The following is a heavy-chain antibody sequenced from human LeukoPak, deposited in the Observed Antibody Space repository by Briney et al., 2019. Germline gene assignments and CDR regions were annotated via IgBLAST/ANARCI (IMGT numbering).Heavy chain of an antibody. J-gene: IGHJ4*02. CDR3: AGSSCGGNCYSGFDY. Sequence: GGSLRLSCAASGFTLSSYAMAWVRQAPGKGLQWVSAISGSGSSTYYADSVKGRFTISRDNSKNTLFLQMNSLRAEDTAVYYCAGSSCGGNCYSGFDYWGQGTLSPSPQ. D-gene: IGHD2-21*02. CDR1: GFTLSSYA. CDR2: ISGSGSST. V-gene: IGHV3-23*01.